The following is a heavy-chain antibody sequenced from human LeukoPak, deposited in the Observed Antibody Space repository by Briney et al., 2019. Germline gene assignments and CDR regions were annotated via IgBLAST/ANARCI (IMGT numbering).Heavy chain of an antibody. D-gene: IGHD3-22*01. V-gene: IGHV4-39*01. CDR1: GGSISSSSYY. J-gene: IGHJ3*02. CDR3: ARHRRYYDSSGSEWSDAFDI. CDR2: IYYSGST. Sequence: PSETLSLTRTVSGGSISSSSYYWGWIRQPPGKGLEWIGSIYYSGSTYYNPSLKSRVTISVDTSKNQFSLKLSSVTAADTAVYYCARHRRYYDSSGSEWSDAFDIWGQGTMVTVSS.